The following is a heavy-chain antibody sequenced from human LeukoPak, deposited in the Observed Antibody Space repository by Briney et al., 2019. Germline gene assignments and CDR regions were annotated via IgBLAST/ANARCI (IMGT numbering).Heavy chain of an antibody. CDR3: ARDWASAGLDY. J-gene: IGHJ4*02. V-gene: IGHV3-30*04. CDR2: ISYDGSNK. D-gene: IGHD6-13*01. CDR1: GFTFSSYA. Sequence: GRSLRLSCAASGFTFSSYAMHWVRQAPGKGLEWVAVISYDGSNKYYADSVKGRFTISRDNSKNTLYLQMNSLRVEDTAVYYCARDWASAGLDYWGQGTLVTVSS.